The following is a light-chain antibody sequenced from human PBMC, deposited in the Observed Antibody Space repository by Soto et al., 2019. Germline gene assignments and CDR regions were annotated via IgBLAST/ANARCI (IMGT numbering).Light chain of an antibody. J-gene: IGLJ1*01. Sequence: QSALTQPPSASGSPGQSVTISCTGTSSDVGAYNYVSWYQQRPGKAPKLMIYDVGNRPSGVSNRFSGSKSDNTASLTISGLQGDDEADYYCSSYTSSNTYVFGTGTKVTVL. V-gene: IGLV2-14*01. CDR1: SSDVGAYNY. CDR3: SSYTSSNTYV. CDR2: DVG.